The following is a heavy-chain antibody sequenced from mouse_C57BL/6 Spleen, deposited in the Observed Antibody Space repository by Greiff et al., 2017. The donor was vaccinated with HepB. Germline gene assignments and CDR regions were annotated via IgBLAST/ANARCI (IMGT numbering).Heavy chain of an antibody. Sequence: EVQLQQSVAELVRPGASVKLSCTASGFNIQNTYMHWVKQRPEQGLEWIGRIDPANGNTKYAPKFQGKATITADTSSNTAYLQLSSLTSEDTAIYYCAFYSNYFYAMDYWGQGTSVTVSS. D-gene: IGHD2-5*01. CDR2: IDPANGNT. CDR3: AFYSNYFYAMDY. J-gene: IGHJ4*01. V-gene: IGHV14-3*01. CDR1: GFNIQNTY.